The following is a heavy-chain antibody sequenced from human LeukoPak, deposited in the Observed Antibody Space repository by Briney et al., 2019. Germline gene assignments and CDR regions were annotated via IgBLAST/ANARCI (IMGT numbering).Heavy chain of an antibody. CDR2: ISTSGST. CDR1: GGSISSGNCD. CDR3: AKASGYDSSFDY. V-gene: IGHV4-61*02. D-gene: IGHD5-12*01. Sequence: PPQTLSLTCTVSGGSISSGNCDWTWIRQPAGKGLEWIGRISTSGSTNYNPSLKSRVTISLDTSMNQFFLRLTSVAAADTAVYYCAKASGYDSSFDYWGQGTLVTVSS. J-gene: IGHJ4*02.